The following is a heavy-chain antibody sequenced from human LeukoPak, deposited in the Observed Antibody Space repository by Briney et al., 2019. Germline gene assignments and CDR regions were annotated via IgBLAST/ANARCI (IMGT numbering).Heavy chain of an antibody. Sequence: GGSLRLSCAASGITFSSHAMTWVRQAPGKGLEWVAAIRGNGATTDYADSVKGRFTISRDNSKSTLYLQMNSLRAEDTAVYYCAKAYHDSGCLIDYWGQGTLVTVCS. D-gene: IGHD6-19*01. CDR1: GITFSSHA. J-gene: IGHJ4*02. CDR3: AKAYHDSGCLIDY. V-gene: IGHV3-23*01. CDR2: IRGNGATT.